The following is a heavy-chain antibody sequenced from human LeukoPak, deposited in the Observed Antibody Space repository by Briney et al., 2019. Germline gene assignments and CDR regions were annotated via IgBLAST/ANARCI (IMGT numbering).Heavy chain of an antibody. CDR2: IDSDGSSR. V-gene: IGHV3-74*01. CDR1: GFIFNKYW. CDR3: ASASSHRIAAGGDY. Sequence: GGSLRLSCAASGFIFNKYWMHWVRQAPGKGLVWVSRIDSDGSSRNYADSVKGRFSISRDNAKNTLCLQMNSLRAEDTAVYYCASASSHRIAAGGDYWGQGILVTVSS. J-gene: IGHJ4*02. D-gene: IGHD6-13*01.